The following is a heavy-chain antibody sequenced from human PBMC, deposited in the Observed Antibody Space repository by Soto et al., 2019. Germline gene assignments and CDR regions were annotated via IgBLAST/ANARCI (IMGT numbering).Heavy chain of an antibody. D-gene: IGHD6-13*01. CDR1: GYTFTSYG. Sequence: SVKVSCKASGYTFTSYGISWLRQAAGQGLEWMGWISAYNGNTNYAQKLQGRVTMTTDTSTSTAYMELRSLRSDDTAVYYCARDFPFNIAAAGTGLNWFDPWGQGTLGTVSS. J-gene: IGHJ5*02. CDR2: ISAYNGNT. CDR3: ARDFPFNIAAAGTGLNWFDP. V-gene: IGHV1-18*04.